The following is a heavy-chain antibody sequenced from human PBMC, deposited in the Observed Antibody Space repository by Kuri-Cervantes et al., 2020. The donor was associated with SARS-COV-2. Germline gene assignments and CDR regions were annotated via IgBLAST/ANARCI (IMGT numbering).Heavy chain of an antibody. CDR1: VGTFSSYS. J-gene: IGHJ6*02. Sequence: SVKVSCKDSVGTFSSYSISWLRQAPAKGLEGMGGIIPNFGTANYAQKFQGRVTITADKSTSTAYMELSSLRSEDTAVYYCSRNRDTAIDRYYYGMDVWGQGPTVTVSS. CDR3: SRNRDTAIDRYYYGMDV. CDR2: IIPNFGTA. V-gene: IGHV1-69*06. D-gene: IGHD5-18*01.